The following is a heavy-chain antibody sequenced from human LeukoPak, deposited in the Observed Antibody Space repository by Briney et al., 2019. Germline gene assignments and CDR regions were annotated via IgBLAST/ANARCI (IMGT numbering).Heavy chain of an antibody. V-gene: IGHV3-21*05. CDR3: ARDTFQPGLIDS. D-gene: IGHD2-2*01. CDR2: INTDSSDI. CDR1: GFTFSRYA. J-gene: IGHJ4*02. Sequence: PGGSLRLSCAASGFTFSRYAMNWVRQAPGKGLEWVSYINTDSSDIHYADSVKGRFTISRDNARNTLYPQLRSLRAEDSGVYYCARDTFQPGLIDSWGQGTLVTVSS.